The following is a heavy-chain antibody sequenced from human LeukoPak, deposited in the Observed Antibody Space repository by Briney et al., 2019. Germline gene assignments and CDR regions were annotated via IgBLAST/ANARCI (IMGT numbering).Heavy chain of an antibody. CDR3: ASHCTNGVCYKTHDY. CDR1: GFTFSSYA. D-gene: IGHD2-8*01. V-gene: IGHV3-21*01. J-gene: IGHJ4*02. Sequence: PGGSLRLSCAASGFTFSSYAMSWVRQAPGKGLEWVSSISSSSSYIYYADSVKGRFTISRDNAKNSLYLQMNSLRAEDTAVYYCASHCTNGVCYKTHDYWGQGTLVTVSS. CDR2: ISSSSSYI.